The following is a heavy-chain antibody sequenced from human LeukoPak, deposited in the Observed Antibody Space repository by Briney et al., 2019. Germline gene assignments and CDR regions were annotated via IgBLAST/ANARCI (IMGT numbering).Heavy chain of an antibody. V-gene: IGHV1-69*13. CDR3: ARIPALYDSSGVDY. J-gene: IGHJ4*02. D-gene: IGHD3-22*01. Sequence: SVKVSCKASGGTFSSYGMSWVRQAPGQGLEWMGGIIPIFGKANYAQKFQGRVTITADESTSTAYMELNSLRSEDTAVYYCARIPALYDSSGVDYWGQGTLVTVSS. CDR1: GGTFSSYG. CDR2: IIPIFGKA.